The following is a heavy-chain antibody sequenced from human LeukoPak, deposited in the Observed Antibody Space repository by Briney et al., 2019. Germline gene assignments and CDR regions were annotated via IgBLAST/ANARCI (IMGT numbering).Heavy chain of an antibody. CDR2: ITTNGGRT. D-gene: IGHD3-22*01. V-gene: IGHV3-23*01. CDR1: GSTFASYG. Sequence: GGSLRLSCAASGSTFASYGMSWVRQAPGKGLEWVSFITTNGGRTSYADSVEGRFTISRDNPRNTLYMQMNSLRDEDTAVYYCAIMHGYYDGTGYWVQWGQGTLVTVSS. J-gene: IGHJ1*01. CDR3: AIMHGYYDGTGYWVQ.